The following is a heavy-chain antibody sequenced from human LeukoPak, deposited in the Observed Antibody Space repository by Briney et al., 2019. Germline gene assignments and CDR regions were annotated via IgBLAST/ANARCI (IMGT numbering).Heavy chain of an antibody. CDR2: ISSSGSTI. J-gene: IGHJ6*02. CDR1: GFTFSDYY. Sequence: GGSLRLPCAASGFTFSDYYMSWIRQAPGKGLEWVSYISSSGSTIYYADSVKGRFTISRDNAKNSLYLQMNSLRAEDTAVYYCARDPWYSSSWYPSYYYYGMDVWGQGTTVTVSS. CDR3: ARDPWYSSSWYPSYYYYGMDV. D-gene: IGHD6-13*01. V-gene: IGHV3-11*01.